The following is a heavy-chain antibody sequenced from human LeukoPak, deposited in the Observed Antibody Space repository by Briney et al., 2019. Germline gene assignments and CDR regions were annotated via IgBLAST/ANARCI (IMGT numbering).Heavy chain of an antibody. Sequence: GGSLRLSCAASGFTFSSYWMHWVRQAPGKGLVWVSRISYDGGDPSYADSVKGRFTISRDNAKNTLYLQMNSLTAEDTAVYYCARGYSSRLYNWLDPWGQGTLVTVSP. CDR2: ISYDGGDP. V-gene: IGHV3-74*01. CDR1: GFTFSSYW. J-gene: IGHJ5*02. CDR3: ARGYSSRLYNWLDP. D-gene: IGHD6-13*01.